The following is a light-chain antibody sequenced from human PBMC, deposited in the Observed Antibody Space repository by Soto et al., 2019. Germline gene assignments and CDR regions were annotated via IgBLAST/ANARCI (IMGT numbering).Light chain of an antibody. Sequence: QSVLTQPPSASGTPGQRVTISCSGSSSNIGRNTVNWYQQLPGTAPKLLIYSNNQRPSGVPDRFSGSKSGTSASLAISGRQSEDEADYYCAAWDDSLNGSRYVFGTGTKVTVL. J-gene: IGLJ1*01. CDR2: SNN. CDR3: AAWDDSLNGSRYV. V-gene: IGLV1-44*01. CDR1: SSNIGRNT.